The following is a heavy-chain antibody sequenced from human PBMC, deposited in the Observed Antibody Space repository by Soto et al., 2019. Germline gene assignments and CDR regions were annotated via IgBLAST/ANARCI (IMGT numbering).Heavy chain of an antibody. Sequence: PGESPKLCCKVFGDSITGFWIGRVRKMPGKGLEWVASIYPRDSDIRYNPSFQGQVTISADRSTTTAYLQWSSLKASDTATYYCARQHPLDSRVWYDWGQGTLVTVSS. CDR3: ARQHPLDSRVWYD. V-gene: IGHV5-51*01. CDR1: GDSITGFW. CDR2: IYPRDSDI. J-gene: IGHJ4*02. D-gene: IGHD6-19*01.